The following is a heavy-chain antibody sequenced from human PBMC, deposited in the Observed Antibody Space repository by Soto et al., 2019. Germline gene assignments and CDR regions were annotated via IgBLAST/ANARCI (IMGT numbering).Heavy chain of an antibody. CDR3: AKFSVRFLASFYYTVV. CDR1: GFTFSSYA. V-gene: IGHV3-23*01. CDR2: ISGSGGST. D-gene: IGHD3-3*01. J-gene: IGHJ6*03. Sequence: GGSLRLSCAASGFTFSSYAMSWVRQAPGKGLEWVSAISGSGGSTYYADSVKGRFTISRDNSKNTLYLQMNSLRAEDTAVYYCAKFSVRFLASFYYTVVLGKAPTVTVS.